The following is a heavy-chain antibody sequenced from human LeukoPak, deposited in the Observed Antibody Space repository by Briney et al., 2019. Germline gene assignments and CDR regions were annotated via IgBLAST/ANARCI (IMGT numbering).Heavy chain of an antibody. Sequence: GASVKVSCKASGYTFTSYGISWVRQAPGQELEWMGWINPNSGGTNYAQKFQGRVTMTRDTSISTAYMELSRLRSDDTAVYYCARGGYSYGFDYYYYYMDVWGKGTTVTVSS. J-gene: IGHJ6*03. D-gene: IGHD5-18*01. V-gene: IGHV1-2*02. CDR2: INPNSGGT. CDR3: ARGGYSYGFDYYYYYMDV. CDR1: GYTFTSYG.